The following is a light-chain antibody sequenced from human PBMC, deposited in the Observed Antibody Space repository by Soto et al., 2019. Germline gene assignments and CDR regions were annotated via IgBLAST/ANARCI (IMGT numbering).Light chain of an antibody. CDR3: CSYTSDLTPYV. J-gene: IGLJ1*01. CDR1: SSDIGGHDD. CDR2: GVT. V-gene: IGLV2-14*03. Sequence: LSQPASVSGSPGQSITISCTGTSSDIGGHDDVSWYQQHPGKVPKLLIYGVTDRPSGVSNRFSGSKSGNVASLTISGLQAEDEADYYCCSYTSDLTPYVFGTGTKVTLL.